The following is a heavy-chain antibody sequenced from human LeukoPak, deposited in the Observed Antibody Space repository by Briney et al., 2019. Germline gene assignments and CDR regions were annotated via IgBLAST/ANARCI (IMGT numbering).Heavy chain of an antibody. CDR2: ISGSGGIT. J-gene: IGHJ5*02. CDR3: AKEWDGSGTRLGWFDP. CDR1: GFTFSNYA. D-gene: IGHD3-10*01. Sequence: GGSLRLSCAASGFTFSNYAMSWVRQAPGKGLEWVSAISGSGGITYYADSVKGRFTISRDNSKNMLYLQMNSPRAEDTAVYYCAKEWDGSGTRLGWFDPWGQGTLVTVSS. V-gene: IGHV3-23*01.